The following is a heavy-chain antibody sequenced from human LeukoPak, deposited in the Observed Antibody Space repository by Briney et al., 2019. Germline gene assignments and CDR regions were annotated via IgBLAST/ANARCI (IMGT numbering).Heavy chain of an antibody. V-gene: IGHV3-23*01. J-gene: IGHJ4*02. Sequence: GGSLRLSCASSGFTFSSYAMSWVRQAPGKGLEWVSAISGSGGSTYYADSVKGRFTISRDNSKNTLYLQMNSLRAEDTAVYYCAKASGGLPLYYFDYWGQGTLVTVSS. CDR2: ISGSGGST. CDR3: AKASGGLPLYYFDY. D-gene: IGHD4-23*01. CDR1: GFTFSSYA.